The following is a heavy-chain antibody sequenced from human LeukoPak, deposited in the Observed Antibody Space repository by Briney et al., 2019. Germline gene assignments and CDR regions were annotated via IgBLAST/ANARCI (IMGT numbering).Heavy chain of an antibody. Sequence: SVKVSCKASGGTFSSYAISWVRQAPGQGLEWMGGIIPIFGTANYAQKFQGRVTITTDESTSIAYMELSSLRSEDTAVYYCARVSLGYCSGGSCYSYAFDIWGQGTMVTVSS. CDR3: ARVSLGYCSGGSCYSYAFDI. CDR2: IIPIFGTA. CDR1: GGTFSSYA. V-gene: IGHV1-69*05. D-gene: IGHD2-15*01. J-gene: IGHJ3*02.